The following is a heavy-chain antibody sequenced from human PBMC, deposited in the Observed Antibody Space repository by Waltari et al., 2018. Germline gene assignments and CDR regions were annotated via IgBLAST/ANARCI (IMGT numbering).Heavy chain of an antibody. D-gene: IGHD3-10*01. CDR1: ALTFSTYW. V-gene: IGHV3-74*01. CDR2: IKPDGRTT. CDR3: ARSMNYGPDY. J-gene: IGHJ4*02. Sequence: EGQLVESGGDLVQPGGSLRLSCAASALTFSTYWMHWVRQAPGKGRGWVRRIKPDGRTTTYSDSVGGRFSISRDNAKNTLYLQMNSLTVEDTAVYFCARSMNYGPDYWRRGTLVTVSS.